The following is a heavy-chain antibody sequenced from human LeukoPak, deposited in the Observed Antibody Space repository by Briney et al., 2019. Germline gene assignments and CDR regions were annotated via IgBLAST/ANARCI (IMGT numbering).Heavy chain of an antibody. V-gene: IGHV3-30*18. Sequence: GGSLRLSCAASGFTFSSYGMHWVRQAPGKGLEWVAVISYDGSNKYYADSVKGRFTISRDNAKNSLYLQMNSLRAEDTALYYCAKGLGEGSQLGFDYWGQGTLVTVSS. CDR3: AKGLGEGSQLGFDY. CDR1: GFTFSSYG. D-gene: IGHD1-1*01. CDR2: ISYDGSNK. J-gene: IGHJ4*02.